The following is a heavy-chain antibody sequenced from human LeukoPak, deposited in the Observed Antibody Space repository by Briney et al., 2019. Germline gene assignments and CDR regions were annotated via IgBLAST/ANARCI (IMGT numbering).Heavy chain of an antibody. CDR3: ARVFDSGSQAYFYYMDV. D-gene: IGHD3-10*01. J-gene: IGHJ6*03. CDR1: GGAISSYY. Sequence: SETLSLTCTVSGGAISSYYWSWIRQPARKGLEWIGRIYTSGSTNYNPSLKSRVTMSVDTSKNQFSLKVSSVTAADTAVYYCARVFDSGSQAYFYYMDVWGKGTTVTIFS. V-gene: IGHV4-4*07. CDR2: IYTSGST.